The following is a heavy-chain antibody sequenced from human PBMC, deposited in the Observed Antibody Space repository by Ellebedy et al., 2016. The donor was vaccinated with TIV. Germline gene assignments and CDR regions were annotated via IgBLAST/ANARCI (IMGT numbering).Heavy chain of an antibody. J-gene: IGHJ4*02. D-gene: IGHD3-10*01. Sequence: AASVKVSCKPSGYTFTRNYIHWVRQAPGQGLEWMGWINPNNGDTRYAQKFQGRVTMTGETSISTAFMDLSSLRSGDTAVYYCARVSNYYGSGSLLDYWGQGTLVTVSS. CDR1: GYTFTRNY. V-gene: IGHV1-2*02. CDR3: ARVSNYYGSGSLLDY. CDR2: INPNNGDT.